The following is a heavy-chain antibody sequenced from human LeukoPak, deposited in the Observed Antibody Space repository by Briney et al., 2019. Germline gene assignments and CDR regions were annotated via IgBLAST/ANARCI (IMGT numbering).Heavy chain of an antibody. J-gene: IGHJ5*02. CDR2: IYTSGST. V-gene: IGHV4-61*02. D-gene: IGHD2-21*01. Sequence: SSETLSLTCTVSGGSISSSSYYWSWIRQPAVKGLEWIGRIYTSGSTNYNPSLKSRVTISVDTSKNQFSLNLNSVTAADTAVYYCARAYCGGDSCYNSRGWFEPWGQGTLVTVSS. CDR1: GGSISSSSYY. CDR3: ARAYCGGDSCYNSRGWFEP.